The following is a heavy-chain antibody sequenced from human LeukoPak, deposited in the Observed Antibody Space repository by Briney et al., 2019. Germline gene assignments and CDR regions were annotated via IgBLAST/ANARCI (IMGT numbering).Heavy chain of an antibody. J-gene: IGHJ4*02. V-gene: IGHV3-30*18. Sequence: GGSLRLSCAASGFTFISYAMAWVRQAPGKGLEWVAVISYDGSNKYYADSVKGRFTISRDNSKNTLYLQMNSLRAEDTAVYYCAKDLTAYSGYDYYFDYWGQGTLVTVSS. CDR2: ISYDGSNK. D-gene: IGHD5-12*01. CDR3: AKDLTAYSGYDYYFDY. CDR1: GFTFISYA.